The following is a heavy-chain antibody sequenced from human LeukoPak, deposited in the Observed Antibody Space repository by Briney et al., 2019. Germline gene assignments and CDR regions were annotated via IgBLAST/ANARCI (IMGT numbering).Heavy chain of an antibody. Sequence: PGGSLGLSCSASGFPFWSYGMHWVRPAPGKGLGWVAGFSYDGRNEYYADSVKGRLTISRDNSKNTLYLQMNSLRAEDTAVYYCAREYSSSSWFNYYYGMDVWGQGTTVTVSS. V-gene: IGHV3-30*03. J-gene: IGHJ6*02. D-gene: IGHD6-6*01. CDR3: AREYSSSSWFNYYYGMDV. CDR1: GFPFWSYG. CDR2: FSYDGRNE.